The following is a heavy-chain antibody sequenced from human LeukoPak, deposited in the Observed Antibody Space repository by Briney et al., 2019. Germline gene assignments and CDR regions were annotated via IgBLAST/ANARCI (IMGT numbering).Heavy chain of an antibody. CDR2: ISSSGSTI. Sequence: GGTLRLSCAASGFTFSSYEMNWVRQAPGKGLEWVSYISSSGSTIYYADSVKGRFTISRDNAKNSLYLQMNSLRAEDTAVYYCARFGSGGRIDYWGQGTLVTVSS. V-gene: IGHV3-48*03. CDR3: ARFGSGGRIDY. J-gene: IGHJ4*02. CDR1: GFTFSSYE. D-gene: IGHD3-10*01.